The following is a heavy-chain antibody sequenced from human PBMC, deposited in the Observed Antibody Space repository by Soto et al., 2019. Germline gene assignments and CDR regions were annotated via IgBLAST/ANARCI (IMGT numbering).Heavy chain of an antibody. Sequence: ASVKVSCKASGYTFTGNYMNWVRQAPGQGLEWMGWINPHSGGTNYAQKFQGRVTLTRDTSISTAYMELSRLRSDDTAVYYCARTHYYDSWNNYFDYWGQGTLVTAPQ. D-gene: IGHD3-22*01. V-gene: IGHV1-2*02. CDR3: ARTHYYDSWNNYFDY. J-gene: IGHJ4*02. CDR1: GYTFTGNY. CDR2: INPHSGGT.